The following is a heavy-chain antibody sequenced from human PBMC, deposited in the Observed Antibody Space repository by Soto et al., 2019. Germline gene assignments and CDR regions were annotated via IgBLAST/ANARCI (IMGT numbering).Heavy chain of an antibody. CDR3: ARVVPGAEAWFGL. CDR1: GYTFSNYG. CDR2: ISLYSDGT. Sequence: QVPLVQSGGEVKRPGASVKVSCKTSGYTFSNYGITWVRQAPGQPLEWLGWISLYSDGTNYAQKFQGRVSMTTDTSTTTAYMELRSLRSDDTAVYYCARVVPGAEAWFGLWGQGTLVTVSS. V-gene: IGHV1-18*01. J-gene: IGHJ5*02. D-gene: IGHD2-2*01.